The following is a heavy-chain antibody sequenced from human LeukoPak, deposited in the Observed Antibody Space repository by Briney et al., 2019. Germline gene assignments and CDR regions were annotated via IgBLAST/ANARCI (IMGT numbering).Heavy chain of an antibody. CDR3: ARDRRYCSGDSCYSGVDY. CDR1: GITVSSNY. V-gene: IGHV3-53*01. Sequence: PGGSLRLSCAVSGITVSSNYMTWVRQAPGKGLEWVSVIYSGGDKYYADSVKGRFTISRDNSKNTLYLQMNSLRAEDTAVYYCARDRRYCSGDSCYSGVDYWGQGTLVTVSS. J-gene: IGHJ4*02. D-gene: IGHD2-15*01. CDR2: IYSGGDK.